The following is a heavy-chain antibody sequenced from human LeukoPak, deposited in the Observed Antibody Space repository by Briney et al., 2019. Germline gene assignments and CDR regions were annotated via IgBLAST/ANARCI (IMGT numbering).Heavy chain of an antibody. D-gene: IGHD6-19*01. J-gene: IGHJ4*02. CDR3: AKEGIAVASFDY. Sequence: PGGSLRLSCAASGFTVSSNYMSWVRQAPGKGLEWVSVIYSGGSTYYADSVKGRFTISRDNSKNTLFLQLNSLRAEDTAVYYCAKEGIAVASFDYWGQGTLVTVSS. CDR2: IYSGGST. V-gene: IGHV3-53*01. CDR1: GFTVSSNY.